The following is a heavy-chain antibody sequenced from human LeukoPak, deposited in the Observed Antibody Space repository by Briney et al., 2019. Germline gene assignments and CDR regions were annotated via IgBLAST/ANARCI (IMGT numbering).Heavy chain of an antibody. Sequence: GGSLRLSCAASGFSFSDTWMHWVRQAPGEGLVWVSRIRSDGSDTRYAESVKGRFTISRDNAKNTLYLQMNSLRAEDTAVYYCARDWFHAIDYWGQGTLVTVSS. CDR1: GFSFSDTW. D-gene: IGHD2/OR15-2a*01. CDR2: IRSDGSDT. CDR3: ARDWFHAIDY. V-gene: IGHV3-74*01. J-gene: IGHJ4*02.